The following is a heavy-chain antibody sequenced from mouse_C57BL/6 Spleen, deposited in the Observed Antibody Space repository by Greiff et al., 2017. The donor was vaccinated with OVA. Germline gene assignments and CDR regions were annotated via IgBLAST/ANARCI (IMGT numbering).Heavy chain of an antibody. CDR3: ARSGDYYGSSYPSWYFDV. V-gene: IGHV14-2*01. CDR2: IDPEDGET. Sequence: VQLQQSGAELVKPGASVKLSCTASGFNITDYYMHWVKQRTEQGLEWIGRIDPEDGETKYAPKFQGKATITADTSSNTAYLPLSSLTSEDTAVYYCARSGDYYGSSYPSWYFDVWGTGTTVTVSA. CDR1: GFNITDYY. D-gene: IGHD1-1*01. J-gene: IGHJ1*03.